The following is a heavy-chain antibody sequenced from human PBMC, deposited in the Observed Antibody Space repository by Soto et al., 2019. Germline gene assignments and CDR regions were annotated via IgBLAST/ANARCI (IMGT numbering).Heavy chain of an antibody. CDR1: GGTFSTYA. D-gene: IGHD3-3*01. CDR3: AREIFGVIISGGRDAFDI. CDR2: IIPIFGTA. V-gene: IGHV1-69*01. J-gene: IGHJ3*02. Sequence: QVQLVQSGAEVKKPGSSVTVSCKASGGTFSTYAISWVRQAPGQGLEWMGGIIPIFGTAKYAQKFQGRVTITADESTSTAYMEQSSLRSEDTAVYYCAREIFGVIISGGRDAFDIWGQGTMVTVSS.